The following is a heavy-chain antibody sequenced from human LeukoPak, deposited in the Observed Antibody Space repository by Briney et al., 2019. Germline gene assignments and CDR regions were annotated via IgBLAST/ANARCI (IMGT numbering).Heavy chain of an antibody. CDR3: ARGLTIFGVVNDAFDI. D-gene: IGHD3-3*01. J-gene: IGHJ3*02. V-gene: IGHV3-74*01. CDR1: GFTFSSYW. CDR2: INSDGSST. Sequence: PGGSLRLSCAASGFTFSSYWMHWVRQAPGKGLVWVSLINSDGSSTIYADSVKGRFTISRDNAKNTLYLQMKSLRAEDMAVYYCARGLTIFGVVNDAFDIWGQGTMVTVSS.